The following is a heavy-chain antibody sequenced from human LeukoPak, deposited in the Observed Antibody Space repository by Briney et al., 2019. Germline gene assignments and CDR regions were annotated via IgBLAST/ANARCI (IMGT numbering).Heavy chain of an antibody. Sequence: GGSLRLSCAASGFTFDDYDVHWVRQARGEALEWVSLISGDGGSTYYADSVEGRFAISRDNSKNSLYLQMNSLRTEDTALYYCAKAWFGERSGGGFDYWGQGTLVTVSS. CDR2: ISGDGGST. D-gene: IGHD3-10*01. V-gene: IGHV3-43*02. CDR3: AKAWFGERSGGGFDY. J-gene: IGHJ4*02. CDR1: GFTFDDYD.